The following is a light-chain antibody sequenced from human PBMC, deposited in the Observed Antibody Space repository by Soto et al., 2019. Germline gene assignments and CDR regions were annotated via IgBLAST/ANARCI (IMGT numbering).Light chain of an antibody. V-gene: IGKV1-39*01. CDR1: RSISYY. CDR3: QQSYITLRT. CDR2: AXS. J-gene: IGKJ4*01. Sequence: DIHMTQSPSSLSASLGDRVTIPXRASRSISYYFNWYQQEPGXAPKXXXAAXSSLQSGGPSRCSGSGSATDFTLPISSLQPEDCATYYWQQSYITLRTFGGGTNVDIK.